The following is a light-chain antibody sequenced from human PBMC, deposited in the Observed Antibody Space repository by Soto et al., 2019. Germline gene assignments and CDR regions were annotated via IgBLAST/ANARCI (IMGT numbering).Light chain of an antibody. Sequence: DVQLTQSPSFLSASIGYRVTITCRASQGISTYLAWYQQKPGKAAKLLIYAASTLQSGTPSRFSGSGSGTEFTLTITSLKPEDFATSYCQQFNSYTPDTFGQGTKLEIK. V-gene: IGKV1-9*01. CDR2: AAS. CDR1: QGISTY. J-gene: IGKJ2*01. CDR3: QQFNSYTPDT.